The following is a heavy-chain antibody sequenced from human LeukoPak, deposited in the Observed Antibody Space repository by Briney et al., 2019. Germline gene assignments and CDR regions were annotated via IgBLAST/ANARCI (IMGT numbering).Heavy chain of an antibody. CDR1: GFTFSSYG. Sequence: GRSLRLSCAASGFTFSSYGMHWVRQAPGKGLEWVAVIWYDGSNKYYADSVKGRFTISRDNSKNTLYLQMNSLRAEDTAVYYRAKDLHTTTGPREPLFDPWGQGTLVTVSS. V-gene: IGHV3-33*06. CDR3: AKDLHTTTGPREPLFDP. CDR2: IWYDGSNK. J-gene: IGHJ5*02. D-gene: IGHD1-1*01.